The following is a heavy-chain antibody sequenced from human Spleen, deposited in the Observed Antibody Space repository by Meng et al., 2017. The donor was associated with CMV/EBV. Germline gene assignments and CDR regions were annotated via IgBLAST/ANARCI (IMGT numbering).Heavy chain of an antibody. CDR3: ARRDYDFWTDYSQFYFDY. D-gene: IGHD3-3*01. Sequence: ISSSDYDCGWIRQPPGKGLEWIGSIYYGGGTDYNPSLESRVTISVDTSKNQFSLKLSSVTAADAAVYYCARRDYDFWTDYSQFYFDYWGQGTLVTVSS. J-gene: IGHJ4*02. CDR2: IYYGGGT. V-gene: IGHV4-39*01. CDR1: ISSSDYD.